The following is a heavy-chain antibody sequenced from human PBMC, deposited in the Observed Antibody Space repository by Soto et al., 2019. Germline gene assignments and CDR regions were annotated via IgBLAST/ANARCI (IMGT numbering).Heavy chain of an antibody. CDR3: AKENYVWGSYHMDY. CDR1: GFTFSSYG. CDR2: ISYDGSNK. D-gene: IGHD3-16*02. V-gene: IGHV3-30*18. Sequence: QVQLVESGGGVVQPGRSLRLSCAASGFTFSSYGMHWVRQAPGKGLEWVAVISYDGSNKYYADSVKGRFTISRDNSKNTLYLQMNSLRTEDTAVYYCAKENYVWGSYHMDYWGQGTLVTVSS. J-gene: IGHJ4*02.